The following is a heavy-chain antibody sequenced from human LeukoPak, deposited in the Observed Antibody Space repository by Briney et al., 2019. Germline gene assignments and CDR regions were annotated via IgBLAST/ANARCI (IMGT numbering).Heavy chain of an antibody. D-gene: IGHD1-1*01. CDR1: GYTLSGYY. V-gene: IGHV1-2*02. CDR2: INPNSGET. CDR3: ARHNWHDVVSALDY. Sequence: GASVRVSCKASGYTLSGYYIHWVRQAPGQGLEWMGWINPNSGETKYAQNFQGGVTLTRDTSISTFYMEVSRLTSGDTAVYFCARHNWHDVVSALDYWGQGTLVTVSS. J-gene: IGHJ4*02.